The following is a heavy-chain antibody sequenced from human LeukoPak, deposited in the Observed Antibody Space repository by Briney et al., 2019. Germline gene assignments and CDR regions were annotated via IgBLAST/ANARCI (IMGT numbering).Heavy chain of an antibody. Sequence: ESSVKVSCKASGYTFTSYYVHWVRQAPGPGLEWMGMINPSGGSTTYSQKFQGRITMTRGTSMSTVYMELSSLRSEDTAVYYCARGPGTNIDYWGQGTLVTVSS. CDR2: INPSGGST. J-gene: IGHJ4*02. D-gene: IGHD3-10*01. CDR3: ARGPGTNIDY. V-gene: IGHV1-46*01. CDR1: GYTFTSYY.